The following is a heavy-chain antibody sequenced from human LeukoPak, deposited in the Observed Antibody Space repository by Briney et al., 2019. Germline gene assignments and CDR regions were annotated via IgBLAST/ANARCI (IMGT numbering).Heavy chain of an antibody. Sequence: LGGSLRLSCAASGFTFSSYAMHWVRQAPGKGLEWVAVISYDGSNKYYADSVKGRFTISRDNSKNTLYLQMNSLRAEDTAVYYCARDRKSSSSGEWDWGQGTLVTVSS. D-gene: IGHD6-25*01. CDR1: GFTFSSYA. V-gene: IGHV3-30-3*01. J-gene: IGHJ4*02. CDR2: ISYDGSNK. CDR3: ARDRKSSSSGEWD.